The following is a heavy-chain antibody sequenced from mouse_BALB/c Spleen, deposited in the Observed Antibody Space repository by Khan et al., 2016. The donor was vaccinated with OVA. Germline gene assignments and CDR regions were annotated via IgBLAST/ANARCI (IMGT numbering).Heavy chain of an antibody. CDR2: VNTYYGDA. V-gene: IGHV1S137*01. Sequence: QVQLKESGAELVRPGVSVKISCKGSGYTFTDFTMHWVKQSHAKSLEWLGVVNTYYGDATSNQKLKGKATMTVDKSSTTAYMELARLTAYDSAIYYCARGGGRDRFAYWGQGTLVTVSA. J-gene: IGHJ3*01. CDR3: ARGGGRDRFAY. CDR1: GYTFTDFT.